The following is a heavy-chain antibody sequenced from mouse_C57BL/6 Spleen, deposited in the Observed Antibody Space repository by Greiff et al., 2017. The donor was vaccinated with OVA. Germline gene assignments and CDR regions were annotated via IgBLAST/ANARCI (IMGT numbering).Heavy chain of an antibody. D-gene: IGHD4-1*01. Sequence: QVQLQQSGPGLVQPSQSLSITCTVSGFSLTSYGVHWVRQSPGKGLEWLGVIWSGGSTDYNAAFISRLSNRNDNSNSQVFFKMNSLKAEDTAIYYCARSSNWGFDYWGQGTTLTVSS. V-gene: IGHV2-2*01. CDR1: GFSLTSYG. J-gene: IGHJ2*01. CDR3: ARSSNWGFDY. CDR2: IWSGGST.